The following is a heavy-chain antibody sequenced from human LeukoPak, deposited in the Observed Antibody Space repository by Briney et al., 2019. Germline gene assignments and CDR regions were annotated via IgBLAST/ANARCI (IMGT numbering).Heavy chain of an antibody. V-gene: IGHV4-34*01. Sequence: SETLSLTCAVYGGSFSGYYWSWIRQPPGKGLEWIGEINHSGSTNCNPSLKSRVTISVDPSKKQFSLKLSSVTAADTAVYYCARGVVGATGEEAFDIWGQGTMVTVSS. CDR3: ARGVVGATGEEAFDI. CDR1: GGSFSGYY. D-gene: IGHD1-26*01. J-gene: IGHJ3*02. CDR2: INHSGST.